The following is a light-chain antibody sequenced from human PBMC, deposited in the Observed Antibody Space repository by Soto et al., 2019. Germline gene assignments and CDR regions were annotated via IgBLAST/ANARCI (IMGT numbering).Light chain of an antibody. V-gene: IGKV1-5*03. Sequence: DIQMTQSPSTLSASIGDRVAITCRASDNIGPWVAWYQQKPGKAPKLLIYKSSTLETGAPSRFAGSCSGTGFALTITRLQSDDFATYYCQHYNSYSRTFGQGTKVEV. CDR3: QHYNSYSRT. CDR2: KSS. CDR1: DNIGPW. J-gene: IGKJ1*01.